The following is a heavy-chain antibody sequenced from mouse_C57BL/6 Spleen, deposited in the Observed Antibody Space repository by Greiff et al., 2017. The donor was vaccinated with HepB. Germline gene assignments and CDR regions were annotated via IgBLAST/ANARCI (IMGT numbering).Heavy chain of an antibody. CDR2: IDPNSGGT. J-gene: IGHJ4*01. CDR3: ARREKMMDGYYVDYAMDY. CDR1: GYNFTSYW. D-gene: IGHD2-3*01. V-gene: IGHV1-72*01. Sequence: QVQLQQPGAELVKPGASVKLSCKASGYNFTSYWMHWVKQRPGRGLEWIGRIDPNSGGTKYNEKFKSKATLTVDKPSSTAYMQLSSLTSEDSAVYYCARREKMMDGYYVDYAMDYWGQGTSVTVSS.